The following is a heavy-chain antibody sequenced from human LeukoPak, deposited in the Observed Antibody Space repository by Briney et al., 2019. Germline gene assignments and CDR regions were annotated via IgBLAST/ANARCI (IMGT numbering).Heavy chain of an antibody. D-gene: IGHD3-9*01. CDR3: TTLSGLRYFDWLSYDY. J-gene: IGHJ4*02. CDR2: IKSKTDGGTT. CDR1: GFTFSNAW. V-gene: IGHV3-15*01. Sequence: GGSLRLSCAASGFTFSNAWMSWVRQAPGKGLEWVGRIKSKTDGGTTDYAAPVKGRFTISGDDSKNTLYLQMNSLKTEDTAVYYCTTLSGLRYFDWLSYDYWGQGTLVTVSS.